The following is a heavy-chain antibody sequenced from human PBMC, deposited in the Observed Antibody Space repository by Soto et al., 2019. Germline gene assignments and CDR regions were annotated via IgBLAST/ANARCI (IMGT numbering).Heavy chain of an antibody. Sequence: GESLKISCKGSGYSFTSYWIGWVRQMPGKGLGWVGIIYPGDSDTRYSPSFQGQVPISADKSISTAYLQWSSLKASDAARYYCARRGSCSGGSCYSFDYWGQGTMVTVSS. J-gene: IGHJ4*01. CDR2: IYPGDSDT. D-gene: IGHD2-15*01. CDR1: GYSFTSYW. CDR3: ARRGSCSGGSCYSFDY. V-gene: IGHV5-51*01.